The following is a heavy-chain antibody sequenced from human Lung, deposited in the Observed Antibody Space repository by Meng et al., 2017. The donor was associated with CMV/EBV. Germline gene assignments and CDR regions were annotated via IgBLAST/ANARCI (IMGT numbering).Heavy chain of an antibody. V-gene: IGHV3-30*02. J-gene: IGHJ5*02. CDR1: GFTFSSYG. CDR3: AKDPEWFDP. CDR2: IRYDGSNE. Sequence: LSLTCAASGFTFSSYGMHWVRQAPGKGLEWVEFIRYDGSNEYYADSVKGRFTIPRDNSKNTLYLQMNGLRAEDTAVYYCAKDPEWFDPWGQGTLVTVSS. D-gene: IGHD1-14*01.